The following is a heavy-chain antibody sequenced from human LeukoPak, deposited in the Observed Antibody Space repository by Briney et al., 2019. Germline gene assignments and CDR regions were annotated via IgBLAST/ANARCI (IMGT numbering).Heavy chain of an antibody. Sequence: SETLSLTCTVSGGSISSYYWSWIRQPPGKGLEWIGYIYYSGSTNYNPSLKSRVTISVDTSKNQFSLKLSSVTAADTAVYYCARISGRYFDYWGQGTLVTVSS. V-gene: IGHV4-59*01. D-gene: IGHD1-26*01. CDR3: ARISGRYFDY. J-gene: IGHJ4*02. CDR2: IYYSGST. CDR1: GGSISSYY.